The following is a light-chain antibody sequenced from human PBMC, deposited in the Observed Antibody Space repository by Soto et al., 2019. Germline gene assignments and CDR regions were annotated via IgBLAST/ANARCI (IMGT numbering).Light chain of an antibody. V-gene: IGKV3-11*01. CDR2: DAS. J-gene: IGKJ1*01. Sequence: EIVLTQSPATLSLSPGERATLSCRASQSVSSYLAWYQQKPGQAPRLLIYDASNRATGIPARFSGSGSGTYFTLTISSLEPEDVAFYYCQQRSNWPWTFGQGTKVEIK. CDR1: QSVSSY. CDR3: QQRSNWPWT.